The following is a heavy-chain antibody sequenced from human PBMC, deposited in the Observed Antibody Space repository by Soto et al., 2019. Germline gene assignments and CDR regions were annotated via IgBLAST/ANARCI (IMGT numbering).Heavy chain of an antibody. Sequence: GGSLRLSCAASGFTFSSYSMNWVRQAPGKGLEWVSSISSSSSYIYYADSVKGRFTISRDNAKNSLYLQMNSLRAEDTAVYYCVREQSGSSRDPEGFDYWGQGTLVTVSS. CDR1: GFTFSSYS. D-gene: IGHD1-26*01. V-gene: IGHV3-21*01. J-gene: IGHJ4*02. CDR3: VREQSGSSRDPEGFDY. CDR2: ISSSSSYI.